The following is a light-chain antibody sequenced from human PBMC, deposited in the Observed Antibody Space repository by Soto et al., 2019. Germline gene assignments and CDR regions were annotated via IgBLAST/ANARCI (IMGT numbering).Light chain of an antibody. V-gene: IGLV2-14*03. Sequence: QSALTQPASVSGSPGQSITISCTGTSSDVGGYNYVSWYQQHPGKAPKLMIYDVSYRPSGVSNRFSGSKSGNTASLTVSGLQAEDEADYYCSSYASSTTPYVFGTGTKVTV. CDR1: SSDVGGYNY. CDR2: DVS. J-gene: IGLJ1*01. CDR3: SSYASSTTPYV.